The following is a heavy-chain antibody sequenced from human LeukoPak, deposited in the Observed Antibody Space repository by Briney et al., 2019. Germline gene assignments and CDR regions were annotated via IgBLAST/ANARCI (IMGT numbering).Heavy chain of an antibody. D-gene: IGHD6-13*01. CDR3: AKAPAAAGSVYFDY. V-gene: IGHV3-23*01. J-gene: IGHJ4*02. Sequence: GGSLRLSCAASGFTFSSYAMSWVRQAPGKGLEWVSAISGSGGSTYYADSVKGRFTISRDNSKNTLYLQMNSLRAGDTAVYYCAKAPAAAGSVYFDYWGQGTLVTVSS. CDR1: GFTFSSYA. CDR2: ISGSGGST.